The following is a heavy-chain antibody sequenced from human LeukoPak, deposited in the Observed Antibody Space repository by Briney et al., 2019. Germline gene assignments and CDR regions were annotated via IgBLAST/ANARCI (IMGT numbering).Heavy chain of an antibody. CDR1: GFTFSSYA. Sequence: GGSLRLSCAASGFTFSSYAMSWVRQAPGKGLEWVSAISGSGGSTYYADSVKGRFTISRDNSKNTLYLQMNSLKAEDTAVYYCAKGVTMIVVVITEWGQGTLVTVSS. J-gene: IGHJ4*02. CDR3: AKGVTMIVVVITE. CDR2: ISGSGGST. D-gene: IGHD3-22*01. V-gene: IGHV3-23*01.